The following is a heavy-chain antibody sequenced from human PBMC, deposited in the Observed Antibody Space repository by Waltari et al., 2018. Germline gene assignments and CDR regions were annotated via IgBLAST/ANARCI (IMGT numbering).Heavy chain of an antibody. J-gene: IGHJ6*03. D-gene: IGHD1-1*01. CDR2: IIPIFGTA. V-gene: IGHV1-69*01. CDR3: ARLPPLDRTGYYYYMDV. CDR1: GGTFSSYA. Sequence: QVQLVQSGAEVKKTGSSVKVSCKASGGTFSSYAISWVRQAHGQVLEWMGWIIPIFGTANYAQKFQGRVTMTADESTSTAYMELSSLRSEDTAVYYCARLPPLDRTGYYYYMDVWGKGTTVTVSS.